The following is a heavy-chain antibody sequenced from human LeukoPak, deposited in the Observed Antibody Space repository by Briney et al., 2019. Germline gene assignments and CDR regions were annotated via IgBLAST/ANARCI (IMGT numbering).Heavy chain of an antibody. CDR3: AKSVAIYFYYGLDV. Sequence: GGSLRLSCAASVFTFSSYSMSWVRQTPWKGLEWVSAISGSGGSTYYADSVKGRFTISRDNFKNTLFLQMDSLRAEDTAPYYCAKSVAIYFYYGLDVWGQGTTVTVSS. V-gene: IGHV3-23*01. J-gene: IGHJ6*02. CDR2: ISGSGGST. CDR1: VFTFSSYS. D-gene: IGHD3-3*01.